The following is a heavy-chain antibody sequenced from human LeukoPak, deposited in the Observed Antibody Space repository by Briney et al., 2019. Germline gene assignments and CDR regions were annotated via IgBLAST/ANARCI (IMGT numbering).Heavy chain of an antibody. V-gene: IGHV3-7*05. CDR3: AKARGSSVYEQFDY. Sequence: PGGSLRLSCAASGFTFTDFWMNWVRQAPGKGLEWVANINQGGSTKYYVDSVKGRFTISRDNSKNTLYLQMNSLRADDTAVYYCAKARGSSVYEQFDYWGQGTQVTVSP. J-gene: IGHJ4*02. CDR2: INQGGSTK. CDR1: GFTFTDFW. D-gene: IGHD5/OR15-5a*01.